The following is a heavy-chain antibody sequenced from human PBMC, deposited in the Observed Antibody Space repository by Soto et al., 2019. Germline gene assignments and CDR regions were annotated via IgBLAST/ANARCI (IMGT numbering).Heavy chain of an antibody. Sequence: EVQLLESGGGLVQPGGSLRLSCAASGFTFSSYAMSWVRQAPGKGLEWVSAISGSGGSTYYADSVKGRFTISRDNSKNTLYLQMNSLRAEDTAVYYCAKVRLGEGYYYYYYMDVWGKGTTVTVSS. V-gene: IGHV3-23*01. D-gene: IGHD2-21*01. CDR2: ISGSGGST. CDR1: GFTFSSYA. CDR3: AKVRLGEGYYYYYYMDV. J-gene: IGHJ6*03.